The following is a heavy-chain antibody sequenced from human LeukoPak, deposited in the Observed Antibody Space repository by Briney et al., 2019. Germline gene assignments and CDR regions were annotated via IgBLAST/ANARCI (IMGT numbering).Heavy chain of an antibody. CDR3: ARHAGGWAFDI. Sequence: SETLSLTCTVSGGSISSGSYYWSWIRQPPGKRLEWIGYIYYTGTTNYNPSLKSRVTISVDTSKNQFSLKLSSVTAADTAVYYCARHAGGWAFDIWGQGTMVTVSS. J-gene: IGHJ3*02. CDR1: GGSISSGSYY. CDR2: IYYTGTT. V-gene: IGHV4-61*01. D-gene: IGHD2-15*01.